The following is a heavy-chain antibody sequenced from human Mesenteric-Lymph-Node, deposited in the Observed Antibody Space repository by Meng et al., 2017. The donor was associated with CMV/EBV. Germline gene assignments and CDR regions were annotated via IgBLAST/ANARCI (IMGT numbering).Heavy chain of an antibody. D-gene: IGHD2-15*01. CDR3: ARDTRPMEYYYGMDV. V-gene: IGHV1-69*05. CDR2: IIPIFGTA. Sequence: SVKVSCKASGGTFSSYAISWVRQAPAQGLEWMGGIIPIFGTANYAQKFQGRVTITTDESTTTAYLELTSLRSEDTAIYYCARDTRPMEYYYGMDVWGPGTTVTVSS. CDR1: GGTFSSYA. J-gene: IGHJ6*02.